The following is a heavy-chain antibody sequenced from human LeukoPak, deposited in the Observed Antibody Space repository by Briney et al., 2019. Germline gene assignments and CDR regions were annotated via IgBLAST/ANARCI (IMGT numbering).Heavy chain of an antibody. CDR2: ISNDGSAK. CDR3: ARAYGFSYALDS. V-gene: IGHV3-30*04. D-gene: IGHD5-18*01. CDR1: GFIFSTYT. Sequence: PGGSLRLSCAASGFIFSTYTMHWVRQAPGKGLEWVAVISNDGSAKYYADSVKGRFTISRGDSKDTLYLQMSSLRTDDTAIFFCARAYGFSYALDSWGQGTLVTVSS. J-gene: IGHJ4*02.